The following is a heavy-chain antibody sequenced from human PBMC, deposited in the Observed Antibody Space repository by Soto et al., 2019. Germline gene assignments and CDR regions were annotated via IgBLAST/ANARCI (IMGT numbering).Heavy chain of an antibody. D-gene: IGHD3-10*01. Sequence: ASVKVSCKASGYTFTSYYMHWVRQAPGQGLEWMGIINPSGGSTSYAQKLQGRITMTRDTSTSTVYIKLSNLKTEDTAVYYCARRELRFGGELLPRDIWGQGTMVTVSS. CDR3: ARRELRFGGELLPRDI. V-gene: IGHV1-46*01. CDR2: INPSGGST. CDR1: GYTFTSYY. J-gene: IGHJ3*02.